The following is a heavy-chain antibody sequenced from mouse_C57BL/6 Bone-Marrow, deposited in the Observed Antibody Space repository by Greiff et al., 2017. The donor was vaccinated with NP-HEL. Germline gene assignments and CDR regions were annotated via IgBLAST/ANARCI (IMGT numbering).Heavy chain of an antibody. J-gene: IGHJ2*01. Sequence: QVHVKQPGAELVKPGASVKLSCKASGYTFTSYWMQWVKQRPGQGLEWIGEIDPSDSYTNYNQKFKGKATLTVDTSSSTAYMQLSSLTSEDSAVYYCARWGTTVVVDYWGQGTTLTVSS. D-gene: IGHD1-1*01. CDR2: IDPSDSYT. CDR3: ARWGTTVVVDY. CDR1: GYTFTSYW. V-gene: IGHV1-50*01.